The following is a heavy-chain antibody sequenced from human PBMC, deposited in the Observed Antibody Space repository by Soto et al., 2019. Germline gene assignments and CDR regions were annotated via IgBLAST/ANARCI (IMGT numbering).Heavy chain of an antibody. V-gene: IGHV6-1*01. CDR2: TYYRSKWYN. CDR3: AREEVLDDYDILTGYSLFDY. D-gene: IGHD3-9*01. J-gene: IGHJ4*02. Sequence: PSQTLSLTCAISGDSVSCNSAAWNWIRQSPSRGLEWLGRTYYRSKWYNDYAVSVKSRITINPDTSKNQFSLQLNSVTPEDTAVYYCAREEVLDDYDILTGYSLFDYWGQGTLVTVSS. CDR1: GDSVSCNSAA.